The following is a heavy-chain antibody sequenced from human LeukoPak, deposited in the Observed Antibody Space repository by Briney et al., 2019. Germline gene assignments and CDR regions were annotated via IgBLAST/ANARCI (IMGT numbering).Heavy chain of an antibody. J-gene: IGHJ4*02. Sequence: SETLSLTCAVSGDSISNYGYYWGWLRQPPGKGLEWIGRIYHSGSTQYSPSLKSRVTISIDTSKNQFSLKLTSVTAADAAVYFCARFGKGAYYSDWWSQGFLVTVSS. CDR3: ARFGKGAYYSDW. CDR1: GDSISNYGYY. CDR2: IYHSGST. D-gene: IGHD3-16*01. V-gene: IGHV4-39*01.